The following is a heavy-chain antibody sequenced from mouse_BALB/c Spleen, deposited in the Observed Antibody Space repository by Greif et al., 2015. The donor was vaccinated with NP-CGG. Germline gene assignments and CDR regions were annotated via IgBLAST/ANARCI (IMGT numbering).Heavy chain of an antibody. CDR1: GFAFSSYD. D-gene: IGHD2-10*02. CDR2: ISSGGGST. V-gene: IGHV5-12-1*01. Sequence: EVNVVDSGGGLVKPGGSLKLSCAASGFAFSSYDMSWVRQTPEKRLEWVAYISSGGGSTYYPDTVKGRFTISRDNAKNTLYLQMSSLKSEDTAMYYCARRYGSFAYWGQGTLVTVSA. J-gene: IGHJ3*01. CDR3: ARRYGSFAY.